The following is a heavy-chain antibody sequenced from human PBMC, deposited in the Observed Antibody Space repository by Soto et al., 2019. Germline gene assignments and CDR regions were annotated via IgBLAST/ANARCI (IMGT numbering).Heavy chain of an antibody. Sequence: QVQLVQSGAEVKKPGASVKVSCKASGYTFTSYDINWVRHSTGQGIEGMGWMNSNSANTGYAQKFQCRVTMTRNTSISTAYMELSSLRSEDTAVYYCAREGVRGMEVWGQGTTVTVSS. CDR3: AREGVRGMEV. J-gene: IGHJ6*02. CDR1: GYTFTSYD. V-gene: IGHV1-8*01. CDR2: MNSNSANT. D-gene: IGHD3-16*01.